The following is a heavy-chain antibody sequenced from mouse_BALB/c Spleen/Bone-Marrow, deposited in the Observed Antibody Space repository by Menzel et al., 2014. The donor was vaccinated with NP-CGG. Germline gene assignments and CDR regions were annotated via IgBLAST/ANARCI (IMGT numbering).Heavy chain of an antibody. J-gene: IGHJ2*01. D-gene: IGHD4-1*01. CDR3: ATGTDY. CDR1: GYTFTDYV. CDR2: IYPGSGGT. V-gene: IGHV1-81*01. Sequence: QVQLQQSGPELVKPGASVKMSCKASGYTFTDYVIGWVKQRTGQGLEWIGEIYPGSGGTYYNEKFKGKATLTADKSSNTAYMQLSSLTSEDSAVYFCATGTDYWGQGTTLTVSS.